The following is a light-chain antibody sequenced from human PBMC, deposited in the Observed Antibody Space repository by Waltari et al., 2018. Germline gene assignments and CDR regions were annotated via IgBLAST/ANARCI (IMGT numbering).Light chain of an antibody. CDR3: AAWDSSLSAWV. J-gene: IGLJ3*02. Sequence: QSVLTQPPSASGTPGQRVTISCYGSSSNLGSNPVYWYQHLPGTAPKVPNYRNSQRPSGVPDRVSGSKSGTSASLAMSGLRSEDEADYYCAAWDSSLSAWVFGGGTKLTVL. CDR2: RNS. V-gene: IGLV1-47*01. CDR1: SSNLGSNP.